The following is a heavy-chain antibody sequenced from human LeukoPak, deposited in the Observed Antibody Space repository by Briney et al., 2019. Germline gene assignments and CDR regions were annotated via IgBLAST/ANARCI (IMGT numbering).Heavy chain of an antibody. Sequence: GRSLRLSCAASGFTFSSYAMHWVRQAPGKGLEWVAVISYDGSNKYYADSVKGRFTISRDNSKNTLYLQMNSLRAEDTAVYYCAKYYDSSGYYTISWGQGTLVTVSS. CDR1: GFTFSSYA. CDR3: AKYYDSSGYYTIS. V-gene: IGHV3-30*18. D-gene: IGHD3-22*01. J-gene: IGHJ5*02. CDR2: ISYDGSNK.